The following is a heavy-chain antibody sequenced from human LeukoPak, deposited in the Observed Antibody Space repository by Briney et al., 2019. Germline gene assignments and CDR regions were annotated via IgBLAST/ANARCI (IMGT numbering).Heavy chain of an antibody. J-gene: IGHJ4*02. CDR3: ARSRYCSGGSCYSAPFDY. CDR1: GYTFSGYY. V-gene: IGHV1-2*04. D-gene: IGHD2-15*01. Sequence: ASVKVSCTASGYTFSGYYMHWVRQAPGQGLETMGWITPNSGGTNYAQKFQGWVTMTRDTSISTAYMELSRLRSDDTAVYYCARSRYCSGGSCYSAPFDYWGQGTLVTVSS. CDR2: ITPNSGGT.